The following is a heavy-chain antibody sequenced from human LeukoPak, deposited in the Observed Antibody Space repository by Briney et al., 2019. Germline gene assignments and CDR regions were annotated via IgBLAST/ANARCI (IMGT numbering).Heavy chain of an antibody. Sequence: PSETLSLTCTVSGGSISSGRYFWSWIRQPAGKGLEWTGHIYTTGSATYNPSLRNRLTISVDTSKNQFSLELSSVSAADTAVYYCARRLTNSDWPYYFDFWGQGTLVTVSS. CDR1: GGSISSGRYF. CDR2: IYTTGSA. V-gene: IGHV4-61*09. J-gene: IGHJ4*02. CDR3: ARRLTNSDWPYYFDF. D-gene: IGHD6-19*01.